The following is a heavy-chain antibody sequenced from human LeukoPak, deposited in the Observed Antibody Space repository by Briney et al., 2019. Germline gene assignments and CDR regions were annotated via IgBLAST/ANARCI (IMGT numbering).Heavy chain of an antibody. CDR1: GGSISSYY. CDR2: IYYSAST. V-gene: IGHV4-59*01. CDR3: ARVRYSSGWYDGLDY. D-gene: IGHD6-19*01. Sequence: SETLSLTCTVSGGSISSYYWSWVRQPPGKGLEWIGYIYYSASTNYNPSLKSRVTISVDTSKNQFSLKLSSVTAADTAVYYCARVRYSSGWYDGLDYWGQGTLVTVSS. J-gene: IGHJ4*02.